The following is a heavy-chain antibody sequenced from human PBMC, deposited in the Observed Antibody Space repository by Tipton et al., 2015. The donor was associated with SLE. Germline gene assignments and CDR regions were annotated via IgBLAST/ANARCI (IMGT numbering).Heavy chain of an antibody. Sequence: TLSLTCAVSGGSISSNKWWTWVRQPPGKGLEWIGEIYHRGSTNFNPSLASRPAISLDTSKNEFSLILTSVTAADTAVYYCVSRSADFYDTNTYWNYFDPWGQGNLVTVSS. V-gene: IGHV4-4*02. J-gene: IGHJ5*02. D-gene: IGHD1-7*01. CDR3: VSRSADFYDTNTYWNYFDP. CDR2: IYHRGST. CDR1: GGSISSNKW.